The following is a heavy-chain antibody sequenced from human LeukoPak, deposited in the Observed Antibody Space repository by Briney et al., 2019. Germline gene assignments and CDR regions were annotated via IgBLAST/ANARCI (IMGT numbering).Heavy chain of an antibody. D-gene: IGHD3/OR15-3a*01. Sequence: GASVKVACKASGYTFTSYDINWVRQAPGQGLEWMGWISAYNGNTNYAQKLQGRVTTTTDTSTSTAYMELRSLRSDDTAVYYCARVSPTDYWGQGTLVTVSS. V-gene: IGHV1-18*01. CDR3: ARVSPTDY. CDR2: ISAYNGNT. CDR1: GYTFTSYD. J-gene: IGHJ4*02.